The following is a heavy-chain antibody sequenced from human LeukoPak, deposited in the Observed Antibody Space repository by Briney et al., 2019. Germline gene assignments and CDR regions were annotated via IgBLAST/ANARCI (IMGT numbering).Heavy chain of an antibody. CDR2: IISIFGTA. CDR3: ARDLSGVALGY. Sequence: SVKVSCKASGGTFSSYAISWVRQAPGQGLEWMGGIISIFGTANYAQKFQGRVTITADKSASTAYMELSSLRSEDTAAYACARDLSGVALGYWGQGTLVTVSS. CDR1: GGTFSSYA. V-gene: IGHV1-69*06. J-gene: IGHJ4*02. D-gene: IGHD3-10*01.